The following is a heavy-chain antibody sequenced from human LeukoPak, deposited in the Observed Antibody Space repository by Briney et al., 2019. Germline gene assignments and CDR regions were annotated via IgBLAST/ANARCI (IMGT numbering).Heavy chain of an antibody. CDR2: ISGSGGST. CDR3: AKDKGEWFGVSWFDP. J-gene: IGHJ5*02. V-gene: IGHV3-23*01. CDR1: GFTFSRNT. Sequence: GVLRLSCAASGFTFSRNTMSWVRQAPGKGLEWVSAISGSGGSTYYADSVKGRFTISRDNSKNTLYLQMDSLRAEDTAVYYCAKDKGEWFGVSWFDPWGQGTLVTVSS. D-gene: IGHD3-10*01.